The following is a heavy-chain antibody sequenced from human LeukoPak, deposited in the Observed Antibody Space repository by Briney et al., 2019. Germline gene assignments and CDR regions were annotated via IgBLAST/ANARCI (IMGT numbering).Heavy chain of an antibody. D-gene: IGHD3-22*01. CDR3: ARGRQEISMIVVVMTDVSYYLDV. CDR1: GGSFSGYF. J-gene: IGHJ6*03. Sequence: NPSETLSLTCAVYGGSFSGYFWTWIRQSPGKGLEWIGEINPSGSTYYSPSLKSRLTISRDTSKNQFSLRLSSVTAADTAVYYCARGRQEISMIVVVMTDVSYYLDVWGKGTTVTVS. CDR2: INPSGST. V-gene: IGHV4-34*01.